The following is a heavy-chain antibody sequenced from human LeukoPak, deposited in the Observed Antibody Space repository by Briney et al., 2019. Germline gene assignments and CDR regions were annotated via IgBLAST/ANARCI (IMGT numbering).Heavy chain of an antibody. J-gene: IGHJ5*02. D-gene: IGHD5-12*01. CDR3: VRSGYDYDWFDP. Sequence: SAKVSCRASGGTISGYSISGGRQAPGQGLEWMGRIIPLLGTTHCAQNFQGRFTMTADKSTTSVYMELSSLRSEDTAVYYCVRSGYDYDWFDPWGQGTLVTVSS. V-gene: IGHV1-69*08. CDR2: IIPLLGTT. CDR1: GGTISGYS.